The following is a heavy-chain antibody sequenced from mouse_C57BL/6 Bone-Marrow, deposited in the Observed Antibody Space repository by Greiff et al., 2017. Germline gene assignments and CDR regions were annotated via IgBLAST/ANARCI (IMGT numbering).Heavy chain of an antibody. Sequence: EVQVVESGGDLVKPGGSLKLSCAASGFTFSSYGMSWVRQTPDKRLEWVATISSGGSYTYYPDSVKGRFTISRDNAKNTLYLQMSSLKSEDTAMYSWARLGGYYVAWFAYWGQGTLVTVSA. J-gene: IGHJ3*01. CDR2: ISSGGSYT. CDR3: ARLGGYYVAWFAY. CDR1: GFTFSSYG. D-gene: IGHD2-3*01. V-gene: IGHV5-6*01.